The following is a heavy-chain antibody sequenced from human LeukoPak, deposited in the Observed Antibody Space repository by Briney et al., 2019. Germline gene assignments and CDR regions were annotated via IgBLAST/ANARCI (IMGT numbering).Heavy chain of an antibody. D-gene: IGHD1-26*01. J-gene: IGHJ3*02. CDR2: INPNSGGT. CDR3: ARDLSGSPGRAFDI. CDR1: GYTFTPYY. Sequence: ASVKVSCKASGYTFTPYYMHWVRQAPGQGLEWMGWINPNSGGTNYAQKFQGRVTMTRDTSISTAYMELSRLRSDDTAVYYCARDLSGSPGRAFDIWGQGTMVTVSS. V-gene: IGHV1-2*02.